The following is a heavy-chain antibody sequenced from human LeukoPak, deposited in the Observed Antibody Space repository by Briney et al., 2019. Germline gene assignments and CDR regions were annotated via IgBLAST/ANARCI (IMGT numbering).Heavy chain of an antibody. J-gene: IGHJ4*02. CDR2: ISSSGSTI. Sequence: PGGSLRLSCAASGFTFSSYEMNWVRQAPGKGLEWVSYISSSGSTIYYADSVKGRFTISRDNAKNSLYLQMNSLRAEDTAVYYCAREAVAVAGGLFDYWGQGTLVTVSS. D-gene: IGHD6-19*01. V-gene: IGHV3-48*03. CDR1: GFTFSSYE. CDR3: AREAVAVAGGLFDY.